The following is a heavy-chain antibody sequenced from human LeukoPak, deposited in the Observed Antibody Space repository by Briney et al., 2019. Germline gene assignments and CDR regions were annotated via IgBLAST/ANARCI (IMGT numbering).Heavy chain of an antibody. CDR3: ARVSWYYFDY. Sequence: SETLSLTCAVSGGSISSGGYSWSWIRQPPGKGLEWIGYIYHSGSTYYNPSLKSRVTISVDRSKNQFSLKLSSVTAADTAVYYCARVSWYYFDYWGQRTLVTVSS. J-gene: IGHJ4*02. V-gene: IGHV4-30-2*01. D-gene: IGHD6-13*01. CDR2: IYHSGST. CDR1: GGSISSGGYS.